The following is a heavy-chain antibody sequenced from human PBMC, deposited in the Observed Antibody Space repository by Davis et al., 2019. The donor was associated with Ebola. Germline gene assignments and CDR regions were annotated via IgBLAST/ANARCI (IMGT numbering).Heavy chain of an antibody. CDR2: IYYTGST. V-gene: IGHV4-59*12. Sequence: MPSETLSLTCTVSGGSISSYYWSWIRQPPGKGLEWIGYIYYTGSTNYNPSLKSRVTISVDTSKNQFSLKLSSVTAADTAVYYRARGIAAAGSYYFDYWGQGTLVTVSS. J-gene: IGHJ4*02. CDR1: GGSISSYY. CDR3: ARGIAAAGSYYFDY. D-gene: IGHD6-13*01.